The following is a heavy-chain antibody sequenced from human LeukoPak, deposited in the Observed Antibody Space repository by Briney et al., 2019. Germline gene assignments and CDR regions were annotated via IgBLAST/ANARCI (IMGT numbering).Heavy chain of an antibody. CDR1: GFTFSSYE. D-gene: IGHD6-19*01. V-gene: IGHV3-48*03. J-gene: IGHJ4*02. CDR3: AKGSSGWYTKEGFDY. CDR2: ISSSGSTI. Sequence: GGSLRLSCAASGFTFSSYEMNWVRQAPGKGLEWVSYISSSGSTIYYADSVKGRFTISRDNAKNSLYLQMNSLRAEDTAVYYCAKGSSGWYTKEGFDYWGQGTLVTVSS.